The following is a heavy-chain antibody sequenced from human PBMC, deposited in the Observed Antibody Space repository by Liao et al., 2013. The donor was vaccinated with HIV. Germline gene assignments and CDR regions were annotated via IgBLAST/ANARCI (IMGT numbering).Heavy chain of an antibody. J-gene: IGHJ6*03. CDR2: VSRGGRA. V-gene: IGHV4-34*02. Sequence: QVQLQQRDTGLVRPSETLSLTCEIYGGSFGDYHWAWIRQPPGKGLEWIGEVSRGGRASYNPSLQSRVIISSDTSRTQFSLRLTSMTAADTAMYFCARVYTVQFLDWSGSSQFFHMDVWDKGTSVIVSS. D-gene: IGHD3/OR15-3a*01. CDR1: GGSFGDYH. CDR3: ARVYTVQFLDWSGSSQFFHMDV.